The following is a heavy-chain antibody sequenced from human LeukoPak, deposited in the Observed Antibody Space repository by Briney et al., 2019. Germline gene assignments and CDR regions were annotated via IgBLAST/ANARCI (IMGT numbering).Heavy chain of an antibody. CDR2: ISGSGSNT. CDR3: ANLTGTTDC. J-gene: IGHJ4*02. CDR1: GFTFSNYA. Sequence: GGSLRLSWAASGFTFSNYAMIWVRQAPGKGLEWVSSISGSGSNTYYADSVKGRFTISRDNYKNTLYLQMSSLSAEDTAVSYCANLTGTTDCWGQGTLVTVSS. D-gene: IGHD1-7*01. V-gene: IGHV3-23*01.